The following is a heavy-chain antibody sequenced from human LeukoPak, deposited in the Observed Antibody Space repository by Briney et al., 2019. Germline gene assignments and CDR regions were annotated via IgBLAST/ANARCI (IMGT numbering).Heavy chain of an antibody. D-gene: IGHD6-19*01. Sequence: GGSLRLSCAASGFTFSSYSMNWVRQAPGKGLEWVSYISSSSSTIYYADSVKGRFTISRDNAKNSLYLQMNSLRAEDTAVYYCARAYSSDWYQIDYWGQGTLVTVSS. J-gene: IGHJ4*02. CDR2: ISSSSSTI. V-gene: IGHV3-48*01. CDR3: ARAYSSDWYQIDY. CDR1: GFTFSSYS.